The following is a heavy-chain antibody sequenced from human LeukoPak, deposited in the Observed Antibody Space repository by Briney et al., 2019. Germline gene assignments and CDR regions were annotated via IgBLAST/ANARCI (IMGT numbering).Heavy chain of an antibody. CDR1: GASISGYY. Sequence: PSETLSLTCTVSGASISGYYWSWIRQPPGKRLEWIGYIYYRVTSDYNPSLKSRVTMSVDMSTRQISLKLSSVTAADTAVYYCARAVGGDGSGSLWGPGTLVTVSS. V-gene: IGHV4-59*01. D-gene: IGHD3-10*01. CDR2: IYYRVTS. J-gene: IGHJ4*02. CDR3: ARAVGGDGSGSL.